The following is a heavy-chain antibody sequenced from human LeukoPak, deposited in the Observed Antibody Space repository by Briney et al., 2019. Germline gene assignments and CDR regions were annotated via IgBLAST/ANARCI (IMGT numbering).Heavy chain of an antibody. D-gene: IGHD1-26*01. CDR3: ARRPGGDAFDI. CDR2: IYYSGST. CDR1: GGSISSSSYY. V-gene: IGHV4-39*01. J-gene: IGHJ3*02. Sequence: SETLSLTCTVPGGSISSSSYYWGWIRQPPGKGLEWIGSIYYSGSTYYNPSLKSLVTISVDTSKNQFSLKLSSVTAADTAVYYCARRPGGDAFDIWGQGTMVTVSS.